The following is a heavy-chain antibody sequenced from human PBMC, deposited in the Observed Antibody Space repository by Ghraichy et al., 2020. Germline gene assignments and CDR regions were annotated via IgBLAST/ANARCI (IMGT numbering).Heavy chain of an antibody. D-gene: IGHD2-2*01. CDR3: ARADRYCSSTSCSPTN. CDR2: IKQDGSEK. Sequence: GGSLRLSCAASGFTFSSYWMSWVRQAPGKGLEWVANIKQDGSEKYYVDSVKGRFTISRDNAKNSLYLQMNSLRAEDTAVYYCARADRYCSSTSCSPTNWGQGTLVTVSS. CDR1: GFTFSSYW. J-gene: IGHJ4*02. V-gene: IGHV3-7*01.